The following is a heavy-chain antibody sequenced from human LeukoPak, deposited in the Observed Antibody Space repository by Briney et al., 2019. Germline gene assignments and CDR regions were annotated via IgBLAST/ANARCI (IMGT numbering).Heavy chain of an antibody. V-gene: IGHV1-46*01. CDR3: LREEVGGHFDY. D-gene: IGHD3-16*01. Sequence: ASVKVSCKTSGYTFTNYFVHWVRQAPGQGPEWMGLINPSDGTTVYTQSFQGRITMTRDTSTTTVYMELISLRADDTAVYFCLREEVGGHFDYWDQGALVTVSS. CDR2: INPSDGTT. J-gene: IGHJ4*02. CDR1: GYTFTNYF.